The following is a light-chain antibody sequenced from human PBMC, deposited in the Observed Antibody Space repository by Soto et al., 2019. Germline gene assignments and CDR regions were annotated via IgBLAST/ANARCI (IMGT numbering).Light chain of an antibody. V-gene: IGLV7-46*01. CDR1: TGTVTTRHY. Sequence: QAVVTQEPSLTVSPGGTVTLTCGSSTGTVTTRHYPYWFQQKPGQAPRTLIFDTDNKHSWTPARFSGSLLGGKSALTLSGAQPDDEADYYCSLSYSGIRVFGGGTKRTVL. CDR2: DTD. J-gene: IGLJ3*02. CDR3: SLSYSGIRV.